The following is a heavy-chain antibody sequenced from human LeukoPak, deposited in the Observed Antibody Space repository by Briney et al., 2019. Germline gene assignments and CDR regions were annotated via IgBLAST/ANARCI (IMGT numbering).Heavy chain of an antibody. J-gene: IGHJ4*02. V-gene: IGHV3-15*01. D-gene: IGHD3-22*01. Sequence: GGSPRLSCAASGFTFSNAWLSWVRQAPGKGLEWVGRIKSKTDGGTTDYAAPVKGRFTISRDDSKNTLYLQMNSLKTEDTAVYYCTTNIHYDSSGRPFDYWGQGTLVTVSS. CDR3: TTNIHYDSSGRPFDY. CDR1: GFTFSNAW. CDR2: IKSKTDGGTT.